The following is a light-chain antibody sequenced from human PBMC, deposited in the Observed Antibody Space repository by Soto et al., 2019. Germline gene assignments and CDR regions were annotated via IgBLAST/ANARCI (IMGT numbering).Light chain of an antibody. V-gene: IGLV1-40*01. CDR3: QSYDSSLSGGV. Sequence: QPLLTQPPSVSGAPGQRVTISCPGSSSNIGAGYDVHWYQQLPGTAPKLLIYGNSNRPSGVPDRFSGSKSGTSASLAITGLQAEDEADYYCQSYDSSLSGGVFGGGTKLTVL. CDR2: GNS. J-gene: IGLJ3*02. CDR1: SSNIGAGYD.